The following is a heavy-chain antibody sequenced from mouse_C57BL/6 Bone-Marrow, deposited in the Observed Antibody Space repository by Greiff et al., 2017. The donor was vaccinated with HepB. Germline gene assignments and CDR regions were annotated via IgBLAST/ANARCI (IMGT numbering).Heavy chain of an antibody. Sequence: QVQLQQSGAELARPGASVKMSCKASGYTFTSYTMHWVKQRPGQGLEWIGYINPSSGYTKYNQKFKDKATLTADKSSSTAYMQLSSLTSEDSAVYYWAAGYYGSSCWFAYWGQGTLVTVSA. CDR3: AAGYYGSSCWFAY. CDR2: INPSSGYT. V-gene: IGHV1-4*01. CDR1: GYTFTSYT. D-gene: IGHD1-1*01. J-gene: IGHJ3*01.